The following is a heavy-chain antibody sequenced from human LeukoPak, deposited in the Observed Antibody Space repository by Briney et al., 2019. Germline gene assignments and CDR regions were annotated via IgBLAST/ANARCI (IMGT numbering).Heavy chain of an antibody. Sequence: GGSLRLSCAASGFTFSSYDMHWVRQSRGKGLEWVSAIGFAGDTYYAGSVKGRFTISRENARNSLYLQMNSLRAGDTAVYYCARGNLLTGYHYWGQGTLVTVSS. CDR1: GFTFSSYD. CDR3: ARGNLLTGYHY. J-gene: IGHJ4*02. V-gene: IGHV3-13*04. D-gene: IGHD3-9*01. CDR2: IGFAGDT.